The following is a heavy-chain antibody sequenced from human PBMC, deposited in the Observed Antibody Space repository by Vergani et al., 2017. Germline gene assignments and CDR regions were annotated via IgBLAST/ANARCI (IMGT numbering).Heavy chain of an antibody. V-gene: IGHV1-69*13. D-gene: IGHD3-22*01. Sequence: QVQLVQSGAEVKKPGSSVKVSCKASGGTFSSYAISWVRQAPGQGLEWMGRIIPIFGTANYAQKFQGRVTITADESTSTAYMELSSLRSEDTAVYYCAREGGDYYDSSGDYSHYYYYYGMYVWGQGSTVTVSS. CDR2: IIPIFGTA. J-gene: IGHJ6*02. CDR3: AREGGDYYDSSGDYSHYYYYYGMYV. CDR1: GGTFSSYA.